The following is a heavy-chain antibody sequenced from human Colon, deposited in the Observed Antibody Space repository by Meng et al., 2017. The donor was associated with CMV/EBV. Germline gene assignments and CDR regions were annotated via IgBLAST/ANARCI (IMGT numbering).Heavy chain of an antibody. CDR2: MYSGGST. CDR1: GFTVSSHY. Sequence: GESLKISCAASGFTVSSHYMSWVRQAPGKGLEWVSVMYSGGSTYYADSARGRFTISRDNSKNTLFLQMNSLRAEDTAVYYCARVGYFDRYYFDYWGQGTLVTVSS. J-gene: IGHJ4*02. V-gene: IGHV3-66*02. D-gene: IGHD3-9*01. CDR3: ARVGYFDRYYFDY.